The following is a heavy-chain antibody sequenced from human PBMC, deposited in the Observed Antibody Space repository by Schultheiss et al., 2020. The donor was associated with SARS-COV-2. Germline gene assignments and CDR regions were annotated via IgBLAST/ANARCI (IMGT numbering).Heavy chain of an antibody. CDR2: IYHSGST. J-gene: IGHJ4*02. V-gene: IGHV4-4*07. CDR3: ARRGSSGYYYY. D-gene: IGHD3-22*01. Sequence: SQTLSLTCTVSGGSISSYYWSWIRQPAGKGLEWIGRIYHSGSTYYNPSLKSRVTISVDTSKNQFSLKLSSVTAADTAVYYCARRGSSGYYYYWGQGTLVTVSS. CDR1: GGSISSYY.